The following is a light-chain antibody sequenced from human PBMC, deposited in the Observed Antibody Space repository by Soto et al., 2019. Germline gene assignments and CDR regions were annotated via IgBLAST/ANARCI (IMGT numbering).Light chain of an antibody. CDR2: DVS. J-gene: IGLJ2*01. CDR1: SSDVGGYNY. V-gene: IGLV2-14*01. CDR3: SSYTSSSTVV. Sequence: QSALTQPASVSGSPGQSITISCTGTSSDVGGYNYVSWYRQHPGKAPKLMIYDVSNRPSGVYNRFSGSKAGNTASLTIAGVHAEGEDDYYCSSYTSSSTVVFGGGTKLTVL.